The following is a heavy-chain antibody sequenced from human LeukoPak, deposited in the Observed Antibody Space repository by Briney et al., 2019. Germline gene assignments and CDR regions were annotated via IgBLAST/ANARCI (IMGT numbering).Heavy chain of an antibody. CDR2: SSALNGNT. J-gene: IGHJ4*02. CDR3: ARLYTSGWLDY. D-gene: IGHD6-19*01. Sequence: ASVTVSCKASGGTFSSYDISWVRQAPGQGLEWMGWSSALNGNTNYAQRVQGRVTMTTDTSTSTAYMELRSLRSDDTAVYYCARLYTSGWLDYWGQGTLVTVSS. V-gene: IGHV1-18*01. CDR1: GGTFSSYD.